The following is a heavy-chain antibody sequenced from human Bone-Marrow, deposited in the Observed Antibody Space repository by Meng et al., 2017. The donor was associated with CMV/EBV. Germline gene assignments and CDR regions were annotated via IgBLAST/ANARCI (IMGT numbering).Heavy chain of an antibody. CDR3: LRCTNTNCYDY. Sequence: ETLSLTCAASGFTFSSYWMHWVRQAQGNGLVWVSRVNSDESITSYADSVKGRFTVSRDNAKNTLYLQMSSLRAEDTAVYYCLRCTNTNCYDYWGQGTLVTVSS. D-gene: IGHD2-8*01. V-gene: IGHV3-74*01. CDR2: VNSDESIT. CDR1: GFTFSSYW. J-gene: IGHJ4*02.